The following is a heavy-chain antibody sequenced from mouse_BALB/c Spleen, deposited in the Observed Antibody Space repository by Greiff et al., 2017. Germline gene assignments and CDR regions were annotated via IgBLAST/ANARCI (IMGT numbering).Heavy chain of an antibody. CDR3: ARRASWDWFAY. Sequence: QVTLKESGPGILQPSQTLSLTCSFSGFSLSTSGMGVSWIRQPSGKGLEWLAHIYWDDDKRYNPSLKSRLTISKDTSRNQVFLKITSVDTADTATYYCARRASWDWFAYWGQGTLVTVSA. J-gene: IGHJ3*01. CDR2: IYWDDDK. D-gene: IGHD4-1*01. V-gene: IGHV8-12*01. CDR1: GFSLSTSGMG.